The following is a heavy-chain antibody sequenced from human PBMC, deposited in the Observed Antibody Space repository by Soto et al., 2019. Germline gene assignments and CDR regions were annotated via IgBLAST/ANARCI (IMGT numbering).Heavy chain of an antibody. CDR3: ARTSVNWGSRGLVDY. J-gene: IGHJ4*02. Sequence: QITLKESGPTLVKPTQPLTLTCTFSGFSLSTSGVGVGWIRQPPGKALEWLAFLYWDDDKRYSPSLKSRLTIPKDNSKNQVLLTMTNTDPVDTATYYCARTSVNWGSRGLVDYWGQGTLVTVAS. CDR2: LYWDDDK. CDR1: GFSLSTSGVG. V-gene: IGHV2-5*02. D-gene: IGHD7-27*01.